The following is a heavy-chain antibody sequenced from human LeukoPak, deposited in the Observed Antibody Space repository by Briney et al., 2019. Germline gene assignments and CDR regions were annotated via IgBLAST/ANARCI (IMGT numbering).Heavy chain of an antibody. J-gene: IGHJ4*02. CDR3: ARGSIAVAAFDY. D-gene: IGHD6-19*01. CDR2: ISYDGSNK. CDR1: GFTFSSYA. V-gene: IGHV3-30-3*01. Sequence: GGSLRLSCAASGFTFSSYAMHWVRQAPGKGLEWVAVISYDGSNKYCADSVKGRFTISRDNSKNTLYLQMNSLRAEDTAVYYCARGSIAVAAFDYWGQGTLVTVSS.